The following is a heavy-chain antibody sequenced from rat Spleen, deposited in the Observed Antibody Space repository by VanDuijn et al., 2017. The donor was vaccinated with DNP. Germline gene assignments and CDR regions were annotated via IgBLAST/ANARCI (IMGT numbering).Heavy chain of an antibody. D-gene: IGHD4-3*01. CDR2: IRYDGGST. Sequence: EVQLVESGGGFVQPGRSLKLSCAASGFTFSDQYMAWVRQAPTKGLEWVEYIRYDGGSTYYGNSVKGRFTNYRDNAKNTLYLQMNSLSSEDMATYYCARWYNPRFYFDYWGQGVMVTVSS. V-gene: IGHV5-22*01. CDR1: GFTFSDQY. CDR3: ARWYNPRFYFDY. J-gene: IGHJ2*01.